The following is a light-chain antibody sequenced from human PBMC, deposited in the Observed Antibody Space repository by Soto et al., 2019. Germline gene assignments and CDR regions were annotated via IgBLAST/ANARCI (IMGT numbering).Light chain of an antibody. J-gene: IGKJ1*01. CDR1: QSISSW. CDR2: KAS. CDR3: QQYNDNWT. Sequence: DIQITNSPSSLFASVGNRVTISCRASQSISSWLAWHQQKPGKAPRLLIYKASNLESGVASRFSGSGSGTEFTLTITSLQPDDSAIYYCQQYNDNWTFGQGTKV. V-gene: IGKV1-5*03.